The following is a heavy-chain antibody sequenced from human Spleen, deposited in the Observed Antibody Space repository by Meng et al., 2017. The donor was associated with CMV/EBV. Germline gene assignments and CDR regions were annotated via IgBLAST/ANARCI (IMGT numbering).Heavy chain of an antibody. D-gene: IGHD6-13*01. Sequence: QLQLQEPGPGLVKPSETLSLTCTVSSGSISGYYWSWIRQPPGKGLEWIGEINHSGSTNYNPSLKSRVTISVDTSKNQFSLKLSSVTAADTAVYYCARDPAAGFFDYWGQGTLVTVSS. CDR1: SGSISGYY. V-gene: IGHV4-34*10. J-gene: IGHJ4*02. CDR3: ARDPAAGFFDY. CDR2: INHSGST.